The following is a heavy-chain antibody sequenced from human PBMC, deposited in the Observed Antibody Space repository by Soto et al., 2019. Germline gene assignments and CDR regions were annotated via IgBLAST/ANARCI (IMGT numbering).Heavy chain of an antibody. D-gene: IGHD4-17*01. CDR1: GYTFTSYG. V-gene: IGHV1-18*01. CDR2: ISAYNGNI. Sequence: QVQLVQSGAEVKKPGASVKVSCKASGYTFTSYGISWVRQAPGQGLEWMGWISAYNGNINYAQKLQGRVTMTTDTSTSTAYMELRSLRSDDTAVYYCAREEGRRTTVTTFNWFDPWGQGTLVTVSS. CDR3: AREEGRRTTVTTFNWFDP. J-gene: IGHJ5*02.